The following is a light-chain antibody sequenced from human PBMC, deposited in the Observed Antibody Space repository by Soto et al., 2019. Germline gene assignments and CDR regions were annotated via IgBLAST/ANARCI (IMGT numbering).Light chain of an antibody. V-gene: IGKV3-20*01. CDR3: QQYGSSPPIT. J-gene: IGKJ5*01. Sequence: EIVLTQSPGTLSLSPGERATLSCRASQSVSSSYLAWYQQEPGQAPRLLIYGASSRATGIPDRFSGSGSGTDFTLTISRLEPEDFAVYYCQQYGSSPPITFGQGTRL. CDR1: QSVSSSY. CDR2: GAS.